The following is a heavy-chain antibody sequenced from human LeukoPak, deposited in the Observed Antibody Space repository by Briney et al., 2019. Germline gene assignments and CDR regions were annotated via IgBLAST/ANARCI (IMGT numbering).Heavy chain of an antibody. D-gene: IGHD2-2*01. CDR1: GGSISSGDYY. Sequence: SETLSLTCTVSGGSISSGDYYWSWIRQPPGKGLEWFGYIYYSGSTYYNPSLKSRVTISVDTSKNQFSLKLSSVTAAGTAVYYCARGIVVVPAAAYYFDYWGQGTLVTVSS. CDR3: ARGIVVVPAAAYYFDY. V-gene: IGHV4-30-4*08. J-gene: IGHJ4*02. CDR2: IYYSGST.